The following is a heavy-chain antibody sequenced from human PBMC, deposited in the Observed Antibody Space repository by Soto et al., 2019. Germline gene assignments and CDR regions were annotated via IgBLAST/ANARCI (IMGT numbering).Heavy chain of an antibody. CDR2: MNPNSGNT. Sequence: ASVKVSCKASGYTFTGYDINWVRQATGQGLERMGWMNPNSGNTGYAQKFQGRVTMTRNTSISTAYMELCSLRSEDTAVFYCASPFYDILTGYYSPNAFDIWGQGTMVTVSS. V-gene: IGHV1-8*01. CDR3: ASPFYDILTGYYSPNAFDI. CDR1: GYTFTGYD. J-gene: IGHJ3*02. D-gene: IGHD3-9*01.